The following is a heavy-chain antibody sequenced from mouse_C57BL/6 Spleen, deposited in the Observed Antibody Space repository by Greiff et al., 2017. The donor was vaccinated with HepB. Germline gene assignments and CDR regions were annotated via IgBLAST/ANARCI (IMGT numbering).Heavy chain of an antibody. CDR1: GYTFTSYG. J-gene: IGHJ2*01. V-gene: IGHV1-81*01. CDR3: ARGNWDFDY. Sequence: VKLQQSGAELARPGASVKLSCKASGYTFTSYGISWVKQRTGQGLEWIGEIYPRSGNTYYNEKFKGKATLTADKSSSTAYMELRSLTSEDSAVYFCARGNWDFDYWGQGTTLTVSS. CDR2: IYPRSGNT. D-gene: IGHD4-1*01.